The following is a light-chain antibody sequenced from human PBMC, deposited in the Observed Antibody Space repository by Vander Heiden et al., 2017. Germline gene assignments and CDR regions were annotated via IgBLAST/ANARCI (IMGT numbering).Light chain of an antibody. V-gene: IGKV3-11*01. CDR3: QQHSNWPPFT. J-gene: IGKJ3*01. CDR1: QSVTSY. Sequence: EFVFTQSPAPLSLSPGQRATLSCRASQSVTSYLAWYKQKPGQAPRLLIDESSNRANGIPARFSGSGSGTDYTLTISSREQEEFAVYYCQQHSNWPPFTFGQGTKVEIK. CDR2: ESS.